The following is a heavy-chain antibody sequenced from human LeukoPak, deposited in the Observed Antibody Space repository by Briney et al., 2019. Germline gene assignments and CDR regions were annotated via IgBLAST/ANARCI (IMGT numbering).Heavy chain of an antibody. CDR1: GGSISSYY. CDR3: ARRVASYFDY. J-gene: IGHJ4*02. Sequence: SETLSLTCAVSGGSISSYYWSWIRQPPGKGLEWIGYIYTSGSTNYNPSLKSRVTISVDTSKNQFSLKLSSVTAADTAVYYCARRVASYFDYWGQGTLVTVSS. CDR2: IYTSGST. D-gene: IGHD2-15*01. V-gene: IGHV4-4*09.